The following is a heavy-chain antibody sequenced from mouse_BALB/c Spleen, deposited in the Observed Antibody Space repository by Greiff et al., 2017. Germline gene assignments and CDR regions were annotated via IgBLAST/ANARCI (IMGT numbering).Heavy chain of an antibody. D-gene: IGHD3-3*01. V-gene: IGHV5-15*02. CDR2: ISNLAYSI. CDR1: GFTFSDYG. CDR3: ARDPGHFDY. J-gene: IGHJ2*01. Sequence: EVQLVESGGGLVQPGGSRKLSCAASGFTFSDYGMAWVRQAPGKGPEWVAFISNLAYSIYYADTVTGRFTISRENAKNTLYLEMSSLRSEDTAMYYCARDPGHFDYWGQGTTLTVSS.